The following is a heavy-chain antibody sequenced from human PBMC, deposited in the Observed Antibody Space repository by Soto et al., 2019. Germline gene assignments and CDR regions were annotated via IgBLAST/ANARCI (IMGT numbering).Heavy chain of an antibody. CDR2: IWYDGSNK. CDR1: GFTFSSYG. J-gene: IGHJ6*02. V-gene: IGHV3-33*01. D-gene: IGHD3-22*01. Sequence: QVQLVESGGGVVQPERSLRLSCAASGFTFSSYGMHWVRQAPGKGLEWVAVIWYDGSNKYYADSVKGRFTISRDNSKNTLYMQMNSLRAEDTAVYYCARDMTYYYDSSGYSDYYYYGMDVWGQGTTVTVSS. CDR3: ARDMTYYYDSSGYSDYYYYGMDV.